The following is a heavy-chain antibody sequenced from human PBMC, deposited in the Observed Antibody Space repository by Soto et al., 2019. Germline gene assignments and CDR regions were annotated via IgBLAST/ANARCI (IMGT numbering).Heavy chain of an antibody. CDR1: GYTFSSYS. J-gene: IGHJ4*02. CDR3: PRGSVDQPLLAVF. CDR2: VVPVLGIS. V-gene: IGHV1-69*02. Sequence: QVQLVQSGTEVKKPGSSVKVSCKASGYTFSSYSISWVRQAPGQGLEWMGRVVPVLGISNYAQRFQGRVTITANRSTSTADLELNSLTSEDTAVYFCPRGSVDQPLLAVFWGQGTLVAVSS. D-gene: IGHD3-10*01.